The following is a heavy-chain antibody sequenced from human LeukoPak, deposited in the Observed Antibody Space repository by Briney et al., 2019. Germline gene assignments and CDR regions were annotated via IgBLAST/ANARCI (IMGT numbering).Heavy chain of an antibody. D-gene: IGHD5-18*01. V-gene: IGHV4-34*01. J-gene: IGHJ4*02. Sequence: SETLSLTCAVYGGSFSGYYWSWIRQPPGKGLEWIGEINHGGSTNYNPSLKSRITISVDTSKNQFSLKLSSVTAADTAVYYCARVQRQRWIQLWPQKGYFDYWGQGTLVTVSS. CDR3: ARVQRQRWIQLWPQKGYFDY. CDR2: INHGGST. CDR1: GGSFSGYY.